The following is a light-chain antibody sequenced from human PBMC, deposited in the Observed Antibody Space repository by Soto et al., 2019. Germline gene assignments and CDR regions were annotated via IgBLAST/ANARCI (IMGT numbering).Light chain of an antibody. J-gene: IGLJ1*01. CDR2: EVS. V-gene: IGLV2-14*01. Sequence: QSALTQPASVSGSPGQSITISCTGTSSDVGGYTYVSWYQRYPGKAPQLIIYEVSNRPSGVSNRCSGSKSGNTASLTISGLQAEDEDDYYCSSFSRSTTLDYVFGTGTKLTVL. CDR1: SSDVGGYTY. CDR3: SSFSRSTTLDYV.